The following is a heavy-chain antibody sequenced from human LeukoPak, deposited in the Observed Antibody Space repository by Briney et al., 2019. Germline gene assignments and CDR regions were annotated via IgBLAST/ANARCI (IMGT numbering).Heavy chain of an antibody. Sequence: GGSLRLSCAASGFSVSSNYMSWVRQAPGKGLEWVSFIYSDNTHYSDSVKGRFTISRDNSKNTLYLQMNSLRAEDTAVYYCARRAGAYSHPYDYWGQGTLVTVSS. V-gene: IGHV3-53*01. CDR2: IYSDNT. D-gene: IGHD4/OR15-4a*01. J-gene: IGHJ4*02. CDR1: GFSVSSNY. CDR3: ARRAGAYSHPYDY.